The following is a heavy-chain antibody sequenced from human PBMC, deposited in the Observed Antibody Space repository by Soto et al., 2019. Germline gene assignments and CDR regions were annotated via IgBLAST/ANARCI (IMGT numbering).Heavy chain of an antibody. J-gene: IGHJ4*02. CDR2: ISYGGGTT. Sequence: PGGSLRLSCAASGFTFSSYAMGWVHPAPGKGLELVSAISYGGGTTYYADSVKGRFTISRDNSKNTLYLQINSLRAEDTAVYYCAKNPGYYYDSTGYHFDYWGQGTLVTVSS. CDR3: AKNPGYYYDSTGYHFDY. V-gene: IGHV3-23*01. D-gene: IGHD3-22*01. CDR1: GFTFSSYA.